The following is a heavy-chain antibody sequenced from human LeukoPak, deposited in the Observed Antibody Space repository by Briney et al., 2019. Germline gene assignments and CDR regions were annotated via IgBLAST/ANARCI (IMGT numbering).Heavy chain of an antibody. Sequence: GGSLRLSCAASGFTFSSYAMSWVRQAPGKGLEWVSYISSGSGTMYYADSVKGRFTISRDNAKNSLYLQMNSLRAEDTAVYYCARVLSGYSFPSYFDYWGQGTLVTVSS. J-gene: IGHJ4*02. CDR2: ISSGSGTM. CDR3: ARVLSGYSFPSYFDY. CDR1: GFTFSSYA. D-gene: IGHD3-3*01. V-gene: IGHV3-48*04.